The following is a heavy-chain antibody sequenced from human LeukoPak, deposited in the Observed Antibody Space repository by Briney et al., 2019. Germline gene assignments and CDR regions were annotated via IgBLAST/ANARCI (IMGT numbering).Heavy chain of an antibody. CDR1: GGSITSSNYF. D-gene: IGHD3-3*01. Sequence: PSETLSLTCTVSGGSITSSNYFWGWIRQPPGQGLEWIGSIYYGGTTYYNPSLRSRVTISVETSKNQFSLKLSSVTVADTAVYYCTKYDFWSGYRDYWGRGTLVTVSS. V-gene: IGHV4-39*01. CDR3: TKYDFWSGYRDY. CDR2: IYYGGTT. J-gene: IGHJ4*02.